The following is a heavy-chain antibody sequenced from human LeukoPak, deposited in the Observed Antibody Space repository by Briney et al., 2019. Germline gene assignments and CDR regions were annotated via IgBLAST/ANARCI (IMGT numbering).Heavy chain of an antibody. Sequence: GGSLRLSCAASGFTFSNYALSWVRQAPGKGLAWVSAISGSGISTYYADSVEGGFTISRDNSKNTLFLQMNSLRAEDTAVYYCARSNYDSRSWGFDIWGQGTMVTVSS. V-gene: IGHV3-23*01. CDR2: ISGSGIST. CDR3: ARSNYDSRSWGFDI. CDR1: GFTFSNYA. J-gene: IGHJ3*02. D-gene: IGHD3-22*01.